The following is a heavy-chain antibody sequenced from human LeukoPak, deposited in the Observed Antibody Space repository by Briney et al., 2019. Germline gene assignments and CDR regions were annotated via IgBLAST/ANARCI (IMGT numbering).Heavy chain of an antibody. Sequence: GESLKISCKGSGYSFTSYWIGWVRQMPGKGLEWMGIIYPGDSDTRYSPSFQGQVTISADKSISTAYLQWSSLKASDTAMYYCARLFHRHCSSTSCYSSVREYYHGMDVWGQGTTVTVSS. V-gene: IGHV5-51*01. CDR2: IYPGDSDT. J-gene: IGHJ6*02. D-gene: IGHD2-2*01. CDR3: ARLFHRHCSSTSCYSSVREYYHGMDV. CDR1: GYSFTSYW.